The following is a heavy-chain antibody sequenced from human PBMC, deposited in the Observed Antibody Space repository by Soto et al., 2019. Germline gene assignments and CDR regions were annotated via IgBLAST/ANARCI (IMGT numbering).Heavy chain of an antibody. CDR2: IWYDGSNK. V-gene: IGHV3-33*01. D-gene: IGHD6-19*01. Sequence: QVQLVESGGGVVQPGRSLRLSCAAAGFTFSSYGMHWVRQAPGKGLEWVAVIWYDGSNKYYADSVKGRFTISRDNSKNTLYLQRNCLRAEDTAVYYCARDVREIAVACTFPYYDCGMDVWGPGTTVTVSS. CDR3: ARDVREIAVACTFPYYDCGMDV. J-gene: IGHJ6*02. CDR1: GFTFSSYG.